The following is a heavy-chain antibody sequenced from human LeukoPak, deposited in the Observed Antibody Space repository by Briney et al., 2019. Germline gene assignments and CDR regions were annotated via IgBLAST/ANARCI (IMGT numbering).Heavy chain of an antibody. D-gene: IGHD3-3*01. J-gene: IGHJ2*01. Sequence: WVRQGPGKGLEWIGSIYYSGSTYYNPSLKSRVTISVDTSKNQFSLKLSSVTAADTAVYYCARGFLEWLLENWYFDVWGRGTLVTVSS. CDR3: ARGFLEWLLENWYFDV. CDR2: IYYSGST. V-gene: IGHV4-39*07.